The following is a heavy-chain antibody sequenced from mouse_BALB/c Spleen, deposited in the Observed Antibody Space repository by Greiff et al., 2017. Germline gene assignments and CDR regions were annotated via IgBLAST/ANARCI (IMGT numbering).Heavy chain of an antibody. V-gene: IGHV1-4*01. CDR2: INPSSGYT. J-gene: IGHJ4*01. Sequence: VQLQQSGAELARPGASVKMSCKASGYTFTSYTMHWVKQRPGQGLEWIGYINPSSGYTNYNQKFKDKATLTADKSSSTAYMQLSSLTSEDSAVYYCATTVVDAMDYWGQGTSVTVSS. CDR1: GYTFTSYT. CDR3: ATTVVDAMDY. D-gene: IGHD1-1*01.